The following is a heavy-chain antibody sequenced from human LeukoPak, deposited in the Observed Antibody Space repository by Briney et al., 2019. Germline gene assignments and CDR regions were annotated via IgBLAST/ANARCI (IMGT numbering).Heavy chain of an antibody. Sequence: RASVTVSCTASGYTFTGYYMHWVRQAPGQGLEWMGWINPNSGGTNYAQTFQGRVTMTRDTSISTAYMELSKLRSDDTAVYYCATRGPGRRSQLKYYDILTEDHGDRAPSDAFDIWGQGTMVTVSS. CDR3: ATRGPGRRSQLKYYDILTEDHGDRAPSDAFDI. D-gene: IGHD3-9*01. CDR2: INPNSGGT. V-gene: IGHV1-2*02. CDR1: GYTFTGYY. J-gene: IGHJ3*02.